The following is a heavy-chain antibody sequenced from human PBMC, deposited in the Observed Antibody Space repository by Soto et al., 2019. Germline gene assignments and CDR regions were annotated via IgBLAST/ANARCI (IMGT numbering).Heavy chain of an antibody. V-gene: IGHV4-59*08. CDR2: MHNSGST. CDR1: DGTIVSHY. D-gene: IGHD3-3*01. J-gene: IGHJ4*02. CDR3: ARGHYDFWSGYFATIDY. Sequence: TKTVADGTIVSHYWSWIRRHPGKGLEWIGYMHNSGSTKYNPSLKSRVTISADTSKNQFSLKLSSVTAADSAVYYCARGHYDFWSGYFATIDYWVQGTLVTVSS.